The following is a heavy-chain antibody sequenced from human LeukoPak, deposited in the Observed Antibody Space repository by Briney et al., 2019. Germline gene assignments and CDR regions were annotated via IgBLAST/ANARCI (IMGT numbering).Heavy chain of an antibody. J-gene: IGHJ4*02. CDR1: GFSFSSYA. Sequence: QPGGSLRLSCAASGFSFSSYAMTWVRQAPGKGLEWVSGISGSGRSTYYADSVKGRFTISRDNSKNTLYLQMNSLRAEDTALYYCAKSVNYYGSGSYYTFDFWGQGTLVTASS. D-gene: IGHD3-10*01. CDR3: AKSVNYYGSGSYYTFDF. CDR2: ISGSGRST. V-gene: IGHV3-23*01.